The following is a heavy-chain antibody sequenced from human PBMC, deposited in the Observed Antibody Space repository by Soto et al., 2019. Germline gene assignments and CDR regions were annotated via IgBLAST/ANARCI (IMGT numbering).Heavy chain of an antibody. CDR3: ASGPYIGYYSGGSCRTGAFDI. Sequence: ASVKVSCKASGYTFTGYYMHWVRQAPGQGLEWMGWINPNSGGTNYVQKFQGWVTMTRDTSISTAYMELSRLRSDDTAVYYCASGPYIGYYSGGSCRTGAFDIWGQGTMVTVSS. D-gene: IGHD2-15*01. CDR1: GYTFTGYY. J-gene: IGHJ3*02. CDR2: INPNSGGT. V-gene: IGHV1-2*04.